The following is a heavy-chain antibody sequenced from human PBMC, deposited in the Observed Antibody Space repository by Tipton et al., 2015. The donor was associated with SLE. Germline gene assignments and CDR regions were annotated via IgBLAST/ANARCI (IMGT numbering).Heavy chain of an antibody. J-gene: IGHJ3*02. Sequence: TLSLTCTVSGGSISSSSYYWGWIRQPPGKGLEWIGSIYYSGSTYYNPSLKSRVPISVDTSKNQFSLKLSSVTAADTAVYYCASGYCGGDCYRAFDIWGQGTMVTVSS. V-gene: IGHV4-39*07. CDR3: ASGYCGGDCYRAFDI. CDR2: IYYSGST. CDR1: GGSISSSSYY. D-gene: IGHD2-21*01.